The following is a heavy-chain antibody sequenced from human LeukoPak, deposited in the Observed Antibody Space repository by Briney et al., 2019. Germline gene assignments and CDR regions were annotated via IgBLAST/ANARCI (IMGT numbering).Heavy chain of an antibody. CDR3: AKGMGQWLGYNYGMDV. J-gene: IGHJ6*02. CDR1: GFTFSSYG. Sequence: PGGSLRLSCAASGFTFSSYGMHWVRQAPGKGLEWVALISYDGSNNHYADSVKGRFSISRDDSKNTLYLQMNSLRAEDTAAYYCAKGMGQWLGYNYGMDVWGQGTTVTVSS. CDR2: ISYDGSNN. D-gene: IGHD6-19*01. V-gene: IGHV3-30*18.